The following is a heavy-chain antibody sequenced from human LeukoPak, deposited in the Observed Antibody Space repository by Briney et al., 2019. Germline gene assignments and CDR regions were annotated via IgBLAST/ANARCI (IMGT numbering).Heavy chain of an antibody. J-gene: IGHJ4*02. CDR1: GFTFDDYA. V-gene: IGHV3-9*01. D-gene: IGHD1-26*01. CDR2: ISWNSGSI. CDR3: ATVGGSYSPADY. Sequence: GGSLRLSRAASGFTFDDYAMHWVRQAPGKGLEWVSGISWNSGSIGYADSVRGRFTISRDNAKNSLYLQMNSLRAEDTALYYCATVGGSYSPADYWGQGTLVTVSS.